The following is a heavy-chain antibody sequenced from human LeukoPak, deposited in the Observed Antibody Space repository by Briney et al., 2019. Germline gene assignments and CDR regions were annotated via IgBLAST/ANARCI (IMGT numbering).Heavy chain of an antibody. J-gene: IGHJ4*02. CDR2: INHSGST. CDR1: GGSFSDYY. Sequence: PSEPLSLTCVVYGGSFSDYYWSWIRQPPGKGLEWIGEINHSGSTNYNPSLKSRVTISVDTSKNQFSLKLSSVTAADTAVYHCARGGSYYDFWSGRAPFTPWGQGTLVTVSS. CDR3: ARGGSYYDFWSGRAPFTP. D-gene: IGHD3-3*01. V-gene: IGHV4-34*01.